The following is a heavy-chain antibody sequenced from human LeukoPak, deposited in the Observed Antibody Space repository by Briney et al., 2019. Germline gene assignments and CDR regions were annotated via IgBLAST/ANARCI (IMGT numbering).Heavy chain of an antibody. CDR1: GDSISSYY. CDR3: ASSSIAAAGTSWWFDP. D-gene: IGHD6-13*01. V-gene: IGHV4-59*08. Sequence: SETLSLTCTVSGDSISSYYWSWIRQPPGKGLEWIGYMYYSGSTNYNPSLKSRVTISVDTSKNQFSLKLSSVTAADTAVYYCASSSIAAAGTSWWFDPWGQGTLVTVSS. J-gene: IGHJ5*02. CDR2: MYYSGST.